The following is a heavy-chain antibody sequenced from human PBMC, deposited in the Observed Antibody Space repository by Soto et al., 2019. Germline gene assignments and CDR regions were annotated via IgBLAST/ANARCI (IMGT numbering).Heavy chain of an antibody. CDR1: GFIFSSYA. J-gene: IGHJ4*02. CDR3: VKVRGGFYTYYFDY. V-gene: IGHV3-23*01. D-gene: IGHD3-10*01. Sequence: EVQRLESWGGLEQPGGSLRVSCAASGFIFSSYAMNWVRQTPGTGLEWVSGISGSGVSTYYADSVKGRFSISRDNSKNTLYLQMNSLRAEDTAIYYCVKVRGGFYTYYFDYWGQGTLVTVSS. CDR2: ISGSGVST.